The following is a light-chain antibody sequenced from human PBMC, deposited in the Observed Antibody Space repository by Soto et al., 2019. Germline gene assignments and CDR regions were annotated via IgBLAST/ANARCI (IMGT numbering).Light chain of an antibody. CDR1: QSISTY. CDR3: QQSYSTPLT. V-gene: IGKV1-39*01. CDR2: TTS. Sequence: DIQMTQSPSSLSASVGDRVTITCRASQSISTYLNWYQQKPGKAPNLLIYTTSNLESGVPSRFSGSGSGTDFTLTINSLQPEDFATYFCQQSYSTPLTVGGGNKVDIK. J-gene: IGKJ4*01.